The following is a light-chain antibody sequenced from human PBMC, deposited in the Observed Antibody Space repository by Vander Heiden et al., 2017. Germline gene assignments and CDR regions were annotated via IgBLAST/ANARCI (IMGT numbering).Light chain of an antibody. CDR2: DDS. J-gene: IGLJ2*01. CDR1: NIGRKS. V-gene: IGLV3-21*02. CDR3: QVWDSDNDHVV. Sequence: SHVLTQPPSVSAAPRQPARTPCWGNNIGRKSVHWHQQKPGQAPVLVVYDDSDRPSGVPERFSGSNSGNTATLTISRVEAGDETDYYCQVWDSDNDHVVFGGGTKLTVL.